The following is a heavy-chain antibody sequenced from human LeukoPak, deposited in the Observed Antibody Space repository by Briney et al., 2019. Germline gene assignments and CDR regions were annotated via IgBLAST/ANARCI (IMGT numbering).Heavy chain of an antibody. CDR2: ISGSGGST. J-gene: IGHJ4*02. CDR1: GFTFSSYA. D-gene: IGHD2-8*01. Sequence: PGGSLRLSCAASGFTFSSYAMSWVRQAPGKGLEWVSAISGSGGSTYYADSVKGRFTISRDNSKNTLYLQTNSLRAEDTAVYYCAKDGCTNGVCYIFGYWGQGTLVTVSS. V-gene: IGHV3-23*01. CDR3: AKDGCTNGVCYIFGY.